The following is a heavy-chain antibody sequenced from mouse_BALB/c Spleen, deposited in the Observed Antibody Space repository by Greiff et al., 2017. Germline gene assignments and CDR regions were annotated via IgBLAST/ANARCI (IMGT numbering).Heavy chain of an antibody. CDR3: TRNDGYYFDY. V-gene: IGHV1S22*01. CDR2: IYPGSGST. D-gene: IGHD2-3*01. Sequence: KQPGSELVRPGASVKLSCKASGYTFTSYWMHWVKQRPGQGLEWIGNIYPGSGSTNYDEKFKSKATLTVDTSSSTAYMQLSSLTSEDSAVYYCTRNDGYYFDYWGQGTTLTVSS. CDR1: GYTFTSYW. J-gene: IGHJ2*01.